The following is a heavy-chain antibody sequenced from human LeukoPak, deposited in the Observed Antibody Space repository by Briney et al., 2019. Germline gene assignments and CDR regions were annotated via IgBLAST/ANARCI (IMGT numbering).Heavy chain of an antibody. D-gene: IGHD6-13*01. CDR1: GYTFTSYD. J-gene: IGHJ6*03. CDR2: MNPNSGNT. CDR3: ARSVLEYSSSWFTPRYYYMDV. V-gene: IGHV1-8*01. Sequence: ASVKVSCKASGYTFTSYDINWVRQATGQGLEWMGWMNPNSGNTGYAQKFQGRVTMTRNTSLSTAYMELSSLRSEDTAVYYCARSVLEYSSSWFTPRYYYMDVWGKGTTVTVSS.